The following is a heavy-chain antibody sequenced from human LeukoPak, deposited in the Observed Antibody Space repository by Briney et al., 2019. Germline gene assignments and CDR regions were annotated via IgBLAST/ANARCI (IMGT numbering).Heavy chain of an antibody. V-gene: IGHV4-39*01. J-gene: IGHJ4*02. Sequence: SETLSLTCTVSGGSISGSSYYWGWIRQPPGKGLEWIGSMYYSGSTYYNPSLKSRVTISVDTSKNQFSLKLSSVTAADTAVYYCARTSSYSSGWSTFYPILDYWGQGTLVTVSS. CDR1: GGSISGSSYY. CDR2: MYYSGST. CDR3: ARTSSYSSGWSTFYPILDY. D-gene: IGHD6-19*01.